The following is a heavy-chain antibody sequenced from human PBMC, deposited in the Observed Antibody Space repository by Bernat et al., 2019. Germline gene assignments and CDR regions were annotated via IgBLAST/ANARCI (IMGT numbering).Heavy chain of an antibody. CDR1: GFTFSSYG. J-gene: IGHJ4*02. Sequence: GQLVESGGGVVQPGRSLRLSCAASGFTFSSYGMHWVRQAPGKGLEWVAVIWYDGSNKYYADSVKGRFTISRDNSKNTLYLQMNSLRAEDTAVYYCAREEYYYESSGSPDDWGQGTLVTVSS. CDR3: AREEYYYESSGSPDD. CDR2: IWYDGSNK. V-gene: IGHV3-33*01. D-gene: IGHD3-22*01.